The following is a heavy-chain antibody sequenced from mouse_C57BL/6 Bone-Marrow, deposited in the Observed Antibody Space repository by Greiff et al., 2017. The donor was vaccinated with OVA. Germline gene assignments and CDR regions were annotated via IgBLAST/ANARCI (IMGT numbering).Heavy chain of an antibody. D-gene: IGHD2-3*01. J-gene: IGHJ4*01. V-gene: IGHV1-72*01. CDR3: SRAGGYCGGAMGY. CDR1: GYTFTSYW. CDR2: IDPTSGGT. Sequence: QVQLQQPGAELVKPGASVKLSCKASGYTFTSYWMHWVKQRPGRGLEWIGRIDPTSGGTKYNQKFKSKATLTVDKSSSTAYMPLSSLTAEDSAVYYCSRAGGYCGGAMGYWGQGTSVTVSA.